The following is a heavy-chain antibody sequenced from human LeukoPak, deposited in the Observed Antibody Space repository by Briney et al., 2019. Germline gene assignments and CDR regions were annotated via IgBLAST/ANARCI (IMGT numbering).Heavy chain of an antibody. CDR2: IIPIFGTA. CDR1: GGTFSSYA. V-gene: IGHV1-69*13. Sequence: ASVKVSCKASGGTFSSYAISWVRQAPGQGLEWMGGIIPIFGTANYAQKFQGRVTITADESTSTAYMELSSLRSEDTAVYYCARVAEQNYYYYYMDVWGKGTTVTVSS. J-gene: IGHJ6*03. CDR3: ARVAEQNYYYYYMDV. D-gene: IGHD1/OR15-1a*01.